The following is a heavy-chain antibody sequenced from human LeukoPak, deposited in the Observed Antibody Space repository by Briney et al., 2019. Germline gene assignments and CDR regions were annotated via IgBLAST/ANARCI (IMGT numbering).Heavy chain of an antibody. CDR3: ARVGAGTTFLDY. V-gene: IGHV3-48*03. CDR1: GFTFSSYE. CDR2: ISSSGSTI. Sequence: GGSLRLSCAASGFTFSSYEMNWVRQAPGKGLEWVSYISSSGSTIYYADSVKGRFTISRDNAKNSLYLQMNSLRAEDTAVYYCARVGAGTTFLDYWAREPWSPSPQ. J-gene: IGHJ4*02. D-gene: IGHD1-1*01.